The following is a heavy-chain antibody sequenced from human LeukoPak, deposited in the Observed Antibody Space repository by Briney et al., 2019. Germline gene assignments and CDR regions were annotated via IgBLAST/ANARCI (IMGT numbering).Heavy chain of an antibody. CDR1: VYTFTRYA. CDR2: INAGNGNT. D-gene: IGHD3-22*01. CDR3: ARGYYDSPVGH. Sequence: ASVNLSCKASVYTFTRYAMHWVTQSPGQRLEWMGWINAGNGNTKYSQKFQGRVTITRDTSASTAYMELSSLRSEDTAVYYCARGYYDSPVGHWGQGTLVTVSS. J-gene: IGHJ4*02. V-gene: IGHV1-3*01.